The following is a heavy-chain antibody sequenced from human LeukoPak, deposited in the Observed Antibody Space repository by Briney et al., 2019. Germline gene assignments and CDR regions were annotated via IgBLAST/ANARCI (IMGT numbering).Heavy chain of an antibody. D-gene: IGHD3-22*01. J-gene: IGHJ4*02. CDR1: GGTFSSYA. CDR3: ARDHREDMDYYDSSGYLY. Sequence: SVKVSCKASGGTFSSYAISWVRQAPGQGLEWMGGIIPISGTANYAQKFQGRVTITTDESTSTAYMELSSLRSEDTAVYYCARDHREDMDYYDSSGYLYWGQGTLVTVSS. V-gene: IGHV1-69*05. CDR2: IIPISGTA.